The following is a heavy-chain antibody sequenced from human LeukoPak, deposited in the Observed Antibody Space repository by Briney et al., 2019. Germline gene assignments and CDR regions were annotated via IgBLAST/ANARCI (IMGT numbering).Heavy chain of an antibody. CDR3: ARGATVTTGNAFDI. J-gene: IGHJ3*02. CDR2: ISSSSSYI. D-gene: IGHD4-17*01. CDR1: GFTFSSYS. Sequence: PGGSLRLSCAASGFTFSSYSMNWVRQAPGKGLEWVSSISSSSSYIYYADSVKGRFTISRDNAKNSLYLQMNSLRAEDTAVYYCARGATVTTGNAFDIWGQGTMVTVSS. V-gene: IGHV3-21*01.